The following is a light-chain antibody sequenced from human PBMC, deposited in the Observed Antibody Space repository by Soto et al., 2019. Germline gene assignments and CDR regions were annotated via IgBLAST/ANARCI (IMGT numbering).Light chain of an antibody. V-gene: IGKV3-11*01. CDR3: QQYSTYPWT. Sequence: EVVLTQSPGTLSLSPGERATLSCRASQSVGTSLNWYQQKPGQAPRLLIYDASRRAPAIPARFSGSGSGTDFTLTISSLEPEDFATYYCQQYSTYPWTFGQGTKVEIK. CDR1: QSVGTS. CDR2: DAS. J-gene: IGKJ1*01.